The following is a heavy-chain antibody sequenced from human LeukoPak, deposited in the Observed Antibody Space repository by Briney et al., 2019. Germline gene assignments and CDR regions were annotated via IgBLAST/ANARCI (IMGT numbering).Heavy chain of an antibody. CDR2: IYYSGST. CDR1: GGSISSYY. Sequence: PSETLSLTCTVSGGSISSYYWSWIRQPPGKGLERIGYIYYSGSTNYNPSLKSRVTISVDTSKNQFSLKLSSVTAADTAEYYCARGAIVVVPAASVRPNWFDPWGQGTLVTVSS. CDR3: ARGAIVVVPAASVRPNWFDP. J-gene: IGHJ5*02. D-gene: IGHD2-2*01. V-gene: IGHV4-59*01.